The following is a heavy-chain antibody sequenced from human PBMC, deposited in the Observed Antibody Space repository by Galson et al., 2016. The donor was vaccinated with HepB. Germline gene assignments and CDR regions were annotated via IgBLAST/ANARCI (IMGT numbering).Heavy chain of an antibody. J-gene: IGHJ4*02. D-gene: IGHD1-1*01. CDR3: GRDQTTTGPTTLDN. CDR2: ISADGTNI. CDR1: GFPFSRYW. V-gene: IGHV3-74*01. Sequence: SLRLSCAASGFPFSRYWMHWVRQVPGEGLMWVSRISADGTNIIYADSVKGRFTISRDNAKNTLYLQMNSLGVEDSAVYYCGRDQTTTGPTTLDNWGQGTLVTVSS.